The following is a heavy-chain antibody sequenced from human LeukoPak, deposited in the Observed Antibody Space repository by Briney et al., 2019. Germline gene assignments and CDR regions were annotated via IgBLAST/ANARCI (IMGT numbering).Heavy chain of an antibody. CDR1: GFTFSSFE. J-gene: IGHJ4*02. CDR3: ARLGMATHAQLFDQ. D-gene: IGHD5-24*01. CDR2: VDGSGSTE. Sequence: GGSLRLSCGASGFTFSSFEMNWVRQAPGKGLEWISYVDGSGSTEYYADSVKGRFTISRDNAKNSVSLQMNSLRAEDTAVYYCARLGMATHAQLFDQWGQGTLVTVSS. V-gene: IGHV3-48*03.